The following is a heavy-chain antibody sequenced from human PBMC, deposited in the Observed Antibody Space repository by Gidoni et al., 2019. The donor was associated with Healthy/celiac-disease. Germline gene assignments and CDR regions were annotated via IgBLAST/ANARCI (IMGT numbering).Heavy chain of an antibody. J-gene: IGHJ6*02. CDR1: GFTVRSNY. Sequence: EVQLVESGGGLVQPGGSLRLSCAASGFTVRSNYMSWVRQAPGKGLEWVSVIYSGGSTYYADSVKGRFTISRDNSKNTLYLQMNSLRAEDTAVYYCAREPNVDTAMFAGGMDVWGQGTTVTVSS. CDR3: AREPNVDTAMFAGGMDV. CDR2: IYSGGST. V-gene: IGHV3-66*01. D-gene: IGHD5-18*01.